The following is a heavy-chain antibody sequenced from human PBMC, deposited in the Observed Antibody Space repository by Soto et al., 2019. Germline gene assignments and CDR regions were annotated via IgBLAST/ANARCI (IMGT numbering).Heavy chain of an antibody. CDR3: ARSPQTYYYGSGSYGY. J-gene: IGHJ4*02. CDR2: IIPILGIA. V-gene: IGHV1-69*02. Sequence: SVKVSCKASGCTFSSYTISWVRQAPGQGLEWMGRIIPILGIANYAQKFQGRVTITADKSTSTAYMELSSLRSEDTAVYYCARSPQTYYYGSGSYGYWGQGTLVTVSS. CDR1: GCTFSSYT. D-gene: IGHD3-10*01.